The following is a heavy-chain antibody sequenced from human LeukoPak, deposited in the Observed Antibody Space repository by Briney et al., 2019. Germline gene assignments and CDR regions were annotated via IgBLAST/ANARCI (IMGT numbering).Heavy chain of an antibody. D-gene: IGHD3-3*01. CDR3: ARGEDVSGYRTDC. CDR2: IYYSGST. Sequence: PSETLSLTCTVSGGSISSSSYYWGWIRQPPGKGLEWIGSIYYSGSTYYNPSLKSRVTISVDTSKNQFSLKLSSVTAADTAIYYCARGEDVSGYRTDCWGQGTLVTVSS. J-gene: IGHJ4*02. V-gene: IGHV4-39*07. CDR1: GGSISSSSYY.